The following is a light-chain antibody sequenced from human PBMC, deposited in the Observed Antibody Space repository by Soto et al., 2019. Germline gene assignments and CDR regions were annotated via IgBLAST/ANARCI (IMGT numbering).Light chain of an antibody. Sequence: DIQMTQSPSTLSASVGDRVTITCRASQSISSWLAWYQQKPGTAPNLLIYKASTLQGGVPSRFSGSGSGTEFTLTISSPQPDDSAIYYCQQYSDNWTFGQGTKV. CDR2: KAS. J-gene: IGKJ1*01. CDR3: QQYSDNWT. V-gene: IGKV1-5*03. CDR1: QSISSW.